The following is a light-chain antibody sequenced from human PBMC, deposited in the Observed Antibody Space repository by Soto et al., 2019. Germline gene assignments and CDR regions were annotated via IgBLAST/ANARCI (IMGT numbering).Light chain of an antibody. CDR2: GSS. CDR1: ENVGTN. V-gene: IGKV3D-15*01. Sequence: IVMTQSPATLSVSPGEGVTLSCRASENVGTNLAWYQQKPGQAPRLLIYGSSTRATGIPATFSGSGSGTEFTLTISSLQSEESAIYYCQQYNNWGLSFGGATKVDIK. J-gene: IGKJ4*01. CDR3: QQYNNWGLS.